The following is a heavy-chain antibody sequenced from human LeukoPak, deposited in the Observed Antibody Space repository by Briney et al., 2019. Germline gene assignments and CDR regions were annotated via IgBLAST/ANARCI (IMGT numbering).Heavy chain of an antibody. J-gene: IGHJ4*02. Sequence: GSSVKASCKASGGTFSIYAISWVRQAPGQGLEWMGRIIPILGIANYAQKFQGRVTITADKSTSTAYMELSSLRSEDTAVYYCARVRTGLFDYWGQGTLVTVSS. CDR3: ARVRTGLFDY. CDR1: GGTFSIYA. V-gene: IGHV1-69*04. D-gene: IGHD3/OR15-3a*01. CDR2: IIPILGIA.